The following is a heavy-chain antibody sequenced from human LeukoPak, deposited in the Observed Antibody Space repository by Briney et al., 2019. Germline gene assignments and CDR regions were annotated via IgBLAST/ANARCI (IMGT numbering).Heavy chain of an antibody. CDR3: AKVDRILGAPTLFYYFDS. D-gene: IGHD1-26*01. CDR1: GGTFSSYA. V-gene: IGHV1-69*13. J-gene: IGHJ4*02. CDR2: IIPIFGTA. Sequence: SVKVSCKASGGTFSSYAISWVRQAPGQGLGWMGGIIPIFGTANYAQKFQGRVTITADESTSTAYMELSSLRSEDTAVYYCAKVDRILGAPTLFYYFDSWGQGTLVTVSS.